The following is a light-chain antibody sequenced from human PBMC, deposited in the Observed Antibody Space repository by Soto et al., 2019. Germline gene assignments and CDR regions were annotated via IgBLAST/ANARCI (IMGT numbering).Light chain of an antibody. CDR2: EVR. Sequence: QSVLTQPPYVSGSPGQSVTISCTGTSSDVGRYNRVSWYQQPPGTAPKLLIYEVRNRPSGVPDRFSGSKSANTASLTISGLQAEDEADYYCSLYTTNSTFVFGAGTKGTVL. V-gene: IGLV2-18*01. J-gene: IGLJ1*01. CDR1: SSDVGRYNR. CDR3: SLYTTNSTFV.